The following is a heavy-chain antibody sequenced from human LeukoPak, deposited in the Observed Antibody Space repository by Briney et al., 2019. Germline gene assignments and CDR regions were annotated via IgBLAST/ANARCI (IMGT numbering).Heavy chain of an antibody. CDR1: RYTLTQLS. CDR3: VTSVVPAAIQLHGAFDI. V-gene: IGHV1-24*01. D-gene: IGHD2-2*02. J-gene: IGHJ3*02. Sequence: SSVNVSYKVSRYTLTQLSMLGVRQAPGKGLEGMGGFDPEDGEKHYAQEFQGRVTITEDTSTDTAYTEPSSLRHAGPAVFFCVTSVVPAAIQLHGAFDIWGQGPMVTVSS. CDR2: FDPEDGEK.